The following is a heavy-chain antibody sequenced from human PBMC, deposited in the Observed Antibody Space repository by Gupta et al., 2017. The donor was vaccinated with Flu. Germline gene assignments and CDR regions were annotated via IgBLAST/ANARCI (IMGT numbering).Heavy chain of an antibody. CDR1: FSTYA. D-gene: IGHD1-26*01. CDR3: ATGGTDGWDVVF. J-gene: IGHJ4*02. Sequence: FSTYAMNWVRQAPGKGPEWISYINSDEKSIYYADSVKGRFTISRDNAKSSMSLLMNSLRDEDTGVYYCATGGTDGWDVVFWGQGTLVSVSS. V-gene: IGHV3-48*02. CDR2: INSDEKSI.